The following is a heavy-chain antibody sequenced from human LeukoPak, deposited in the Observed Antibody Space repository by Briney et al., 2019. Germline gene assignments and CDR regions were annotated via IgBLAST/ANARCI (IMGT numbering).Heavy chain of an antibody. Sequence: ASVKVSCKASGYTFTGYYMHWVRQAPGQGLEWMGWINPNSGGTNYAQKFQGRVTMARDTSISTAYMELSRLRSDDTAVYYCARSRGKPNYFDYWGQGTLVTVSS. D-gene: IGHD1-14*01. CDR3: ARSRGKPNYFDY. CDR2: INPNSGGT. J-gene: IGHJ4*02. V-gene: IGHV1-2*02. CDR1: GYTFTGYY.